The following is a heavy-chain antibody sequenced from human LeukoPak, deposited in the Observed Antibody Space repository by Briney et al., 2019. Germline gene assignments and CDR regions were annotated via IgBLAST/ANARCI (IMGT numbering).Heavy chain of an antibody. J-gene: IGHJ3*02. CDR2: INHSGST. Sequence: SETLSLTCAVYGGSFSGYYWSWIRQPPGKGLEWIGEINHSGSTNYNPSLKSRVTISVDTSKNQFSLTLSSVTAADTAVYYCARSGGYGLVGIWGQGTMVTVSS. D-gene: IGHD3-22*01. CDR1: GGSFSGYY. CDR3: ARSGGYGLVGI. V-gene: IGHV4-34*01.